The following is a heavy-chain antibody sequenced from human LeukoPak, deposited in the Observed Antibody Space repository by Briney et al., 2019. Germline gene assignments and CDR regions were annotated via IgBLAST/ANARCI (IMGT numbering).Heavy chain of an antibody. CDR2: IDYRGST. CDR3: ARLGPSSFYFDY. V-gene: IGHV4-59*08. Sequence: SETLSLTCTVSGGSISSDYWSWIRQPPGKGLEWIGYIDYRGSTNYNPSLKSRVTISVDTSKNQFSLKLSSVTAADTAVYYCARLGPSSFYFDYWGQGTLVTVSS. CDR1: GGSISSDY. J-gene: IGHJ4*02.